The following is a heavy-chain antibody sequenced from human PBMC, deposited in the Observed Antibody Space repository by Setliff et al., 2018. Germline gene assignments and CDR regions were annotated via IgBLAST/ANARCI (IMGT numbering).Heavy chain of an antibody. J-gene: IGHJ4*02. V-gene: IGHV3-30*03. CDR3: ARELTAMAFDY. Sequence: GESLKISCVASGYTFSSYAIHWVRQAPGKGLEWVALISWDGTKTSYADSVRGRFTISRDGSKSTLYLDMSSLRSEDTAVYYCARELTAMAFDYWGQGTLVTVSS. D-gene: IGHD5-18*01. CDR1: GYTFSSYA. CDR2: ISWDGTKT.